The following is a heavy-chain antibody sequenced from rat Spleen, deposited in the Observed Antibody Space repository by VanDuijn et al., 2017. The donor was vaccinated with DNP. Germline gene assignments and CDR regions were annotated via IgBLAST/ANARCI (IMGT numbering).Heavy chain of an antibody. CDR2: IGSPAYAP. J-gene: IGHJ2*01. D-gene: IGHD4-3*01. CDR1: GFTFSAYY. Sequence: EVQLVESGGGLVQPGRSMKLSCVASGFTFSAYYMAWVRQAPAKGLEWVAYIGSPAYAPYHGDSVKGRFTISRDNAKSTLYLQMNSLRSEDMATYYCIRWNSGHFDYWGQGVMVTVSS. V-gene: IGHV5-22*01. CDR3: IRWNSGHFDY.